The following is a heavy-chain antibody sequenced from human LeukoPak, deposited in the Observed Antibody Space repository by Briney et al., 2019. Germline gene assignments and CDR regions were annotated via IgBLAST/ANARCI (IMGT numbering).Heavy chain of an antibody. Sequence: GGSLRLSCAASGFTFISYWLTWVRQAPGKGLEWVANIKQDGSEKYYVGSVKGRFTISRDNSKNTLYLQMNSLRAEDTAVYYCARDPKQQLDYYYYYYMDVWGKGTTVTVSS. V-gene: IGHV3-7*01. J-gene: IGHJ6*03. CDR2: IKQDGSEK. CDR3: ARDPKQQLDYYYYYYMDV. CDR1: GFTFISYW. D-gene: IGHD6-13*01.